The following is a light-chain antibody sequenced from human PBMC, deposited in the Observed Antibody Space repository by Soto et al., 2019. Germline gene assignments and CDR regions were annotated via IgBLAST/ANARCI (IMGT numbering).Light chain of an antibody. CDR1: QNIGSF. CDR2: SAF. CDR3: QQGSTTPIT. Sequence: DIQMTQSPCSLSASVVDRFTITFLASQNIGSFLNWYQQKPGEAPRLLVYSAFRIQSGVPSRFNASGSGTDFTLSISSLQPEDFSTYYCQQGSTTPITFGLGTRVEIK. J-gene: IGKJ5*01. V-gene: IGKV1-39*01.